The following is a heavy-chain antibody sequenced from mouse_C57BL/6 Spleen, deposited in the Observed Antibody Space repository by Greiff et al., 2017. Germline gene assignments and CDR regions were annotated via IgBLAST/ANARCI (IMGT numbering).Heavy chain of an antibody. CDR3: AKVVARYYFDY. V-gene: IGHV2-3*01. CDR1: GFSLTSYG. D-gene: IGHD1-3*01. CDR2: IWGDGST. Sequence: VQLQQSGPGLVAPSPSLSITCTVSGFSLTSYGVSWVRQTPGQGLEWLGVIWGDGSTNYYSALISSLSISKDNSKSQGFVKLHSRQTDDTATYYCAKVVARYYFDYWGQGTTLTVSS. J-gene: IGHJ2*01.